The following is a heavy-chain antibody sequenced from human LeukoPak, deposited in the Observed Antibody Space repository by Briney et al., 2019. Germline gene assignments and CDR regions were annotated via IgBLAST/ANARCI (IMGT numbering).Heavy chain of an antibody. V-gene: IGHV1-2*02. CDR3: ARTVWWFGELKPFDY. Sequence: ASVKVSCKASGYTFTGYYMHWVRQAPGQGLEWMGWINPNSGGTNYAQKFQGRVTVTRDTSISTAYMELSRLRSDDTAVYYCARTVWWFGELKPFDYWGQGTLVTVSS. CDR1: GYTFTGYY. D-gene: IGHD3-10*01. CDR2: INPNSGGT. J-gene: IGHJ4*02.